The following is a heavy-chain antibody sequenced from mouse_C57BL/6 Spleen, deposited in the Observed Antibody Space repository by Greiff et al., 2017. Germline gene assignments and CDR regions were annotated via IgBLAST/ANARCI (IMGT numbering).Heavy chain of an antibody. Sequence: EVQVVESGGGLVKPGGSLKLSCAASGFTFSSYAMSWVRQTPEKRLEWVATISDGGSYTYYPDNVKGRFTISRDNAKNNLYLQMSHLKSEDTAMYYCARSYYSNYGYFDVWGKGTTVTVSS. CDR3: ARSYYSNYGYFDV. J-gene: IGHJ1*03. V-gene: IGHV5-4*01. CDR2: ISDGGSYT. D-gene: IGHD2-5*01. CDR1: GFTFSSYA.